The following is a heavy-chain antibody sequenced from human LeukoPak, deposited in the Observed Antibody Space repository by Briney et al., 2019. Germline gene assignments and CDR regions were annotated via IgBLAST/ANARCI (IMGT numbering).Heavy chain of an antibody. CDR2: ITGRGGNT. D-gene: IGHD6-25*01. CDR1: GFSFSSFP. V-gene: IGHV3-23*01. CDR3: ARDRAAFDY. J-gene: IGHJ4*02. Sequence: GGSLGLSCAASGFSFSSFPMSWVRQAPGKGLQWVSGITGRGGNTYYADSVEGRFTISRDNSKNTLSLQMDSLRAEDTAVYYCARDRAAFDYWGQGTLVTVSS.